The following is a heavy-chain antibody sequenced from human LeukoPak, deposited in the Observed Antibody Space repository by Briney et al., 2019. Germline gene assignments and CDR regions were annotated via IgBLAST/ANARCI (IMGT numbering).Heavy chain of an antibody. CDR1: GFTLNNYA. V-gene: IGHV3-23*01. CDR2: TSSSDAGT. D-gene: IGHD4-11*01. Sequence: GGSLRLSCAASGFTLNNYAMSWVRQAPGKGLEWVSATSSSDAGTYHADSVRGRFTISRDNAKNSLYLQMSSLRAEDTAVYYCTRVEETATTAAIIRKYSYYYYYMDVWGKGNTVTVSS. CDR3: TRVEETATTAAIIRKYSYYYYYMDV. J-gene: IGHJ6*03.